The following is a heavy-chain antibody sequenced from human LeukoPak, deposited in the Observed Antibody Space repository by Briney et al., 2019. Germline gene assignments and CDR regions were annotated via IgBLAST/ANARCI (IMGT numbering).Heavy chain of an antibody. J-gene: IGHJ4*02. CDR1: GFTFSSYE. D-gene: IGHD3-22*01. V-gene: IGHV3-48*03. Sequence: PGGSLRLSCAAPGFTFSSYEMNWVRQAPGKGLEWASYISSSGSTIYYADSVEGRFTISRDNAKNSLYLQMNSLRAEDTAVYYCARGVNYYDSSGYSFDYWGQGTLVTVSS. CDR3: ARGVNYYDSSGYSFDY. CDR2: ISSSGSTI.